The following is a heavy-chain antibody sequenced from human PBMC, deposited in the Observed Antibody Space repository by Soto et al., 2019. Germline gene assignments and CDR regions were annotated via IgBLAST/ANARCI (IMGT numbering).Heavy chain of an antibody. D-gene: IGHD2-15*01. V-gene: IGHV3-23*01. Sequence: HPGGSLRLSCAASGFTFTNYAMGWARQAPGKGLEWVSVVSSGGSTYYADSVTGRFTASRDNSKNTLSLQMNSLRAEDTAVYYCAKRRGAGGHFDYWGQGALVTVSS. CDR2: VSSGGST. CDR3: AKRRGAGGHFDY. J-gene: IGHJ4*02. CDR1: GFTFTNYA.